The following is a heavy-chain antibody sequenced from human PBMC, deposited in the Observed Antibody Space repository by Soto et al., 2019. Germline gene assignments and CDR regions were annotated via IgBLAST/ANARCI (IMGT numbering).Heavy chain of an antibody. CDR2: LYWNDEE. CDR3: AKRRAISNKLFFDH. D-gene: IGHD4-4*01. V-gene: IGHV2-5*01. Sequence: ITLRESGPTLVQPTQPLTLICTLSGFSINTGGVGVGWIRQPPGKAPEWLALLYWNDEEWYSPSLRYRLSVTKDAAENRVVLTMTHLDPTDTGTYYCAKRRAISNKLFFDHWGQGALVTVSS. CDR1: GFSINTGGVG. J-gene: IGHJ4*02.